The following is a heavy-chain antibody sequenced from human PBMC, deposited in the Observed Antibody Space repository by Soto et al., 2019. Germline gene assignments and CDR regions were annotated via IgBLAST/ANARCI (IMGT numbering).Heavy chain of an antibody. CDR2: IYHSGST. D-gene: IGHD6-13*01. V-gene: IGHV4-4*02. J-gene: IGHJ5*02. Sequence: QVQLQESGPGLVKPSGTLSLTCAVSGGSINSNNWWSWVRQPPGKGLEWIGEIYHSGSTNYNPSLQSRVTVSADKSKQQFSLKLTSVTAADTAMYYCARRAAGTGDWFGPWGQGALVTVSS. CDR3: ARRAAGTGDWFGP. CDR1: GGSINSNNW.